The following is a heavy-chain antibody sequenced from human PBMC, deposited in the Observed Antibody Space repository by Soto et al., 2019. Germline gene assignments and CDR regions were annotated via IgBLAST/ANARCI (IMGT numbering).Heavy chain of an antibody. CDR3: ARDKVVRYSSGLDY. J-gene: IGHJ4*02. CDR2: IWYDGSNK. CDR1: GFTFSSYG. V-gene: IGHV3-33*01. Sequence: QVQLVESGGGVVQPGRSLRLSCAASGFTFSSYGMHWVRQAPGKVLEWVAVIWYDGSNKYYADSVKGRFTISRDNSKNTLYLQMNSLRAEDTAVYYCARDKVVRYSSGLDYWGQGTLVTVSS. D-gene: IGHD6-19*01.